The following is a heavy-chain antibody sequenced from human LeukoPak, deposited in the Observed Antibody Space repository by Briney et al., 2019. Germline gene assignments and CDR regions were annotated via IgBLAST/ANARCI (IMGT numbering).Heavy chain of an antibody. Sequence: GESLKISCEGSGYSFTSYWIVWVRQMPENGLEWMGIIYPGDSETKYSPSFQGQVTISADKSISTAYLQWSSLKASDSAMYYCARQVAGYSYPYVYWGQGTLVTVSS. V-gene: IGHV5-51*01. CDR3: ARQVAGYSYPYVY. CDR2: IYPGDSET. D-gene: IGHD5-18*01. J-gene: IGHJ4*02. CDR1: GYSFTSYW.